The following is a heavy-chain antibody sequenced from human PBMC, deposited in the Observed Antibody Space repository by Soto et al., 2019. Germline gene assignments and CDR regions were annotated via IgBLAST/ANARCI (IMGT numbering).Heavy chain of an antibody. V-gene: IGHV5-51*03. D-gene: IGHD2-15*01. CDR1: GYSFTSYW. CDR2: IYPGDSDT. Sequence: EVQLVQSGAEVKKPGESLKISCKGSGYSFTSYWIGWVRQMPGKGMEWMGIIYPGDSDTRYSPSFQGQVTISADKSISTAYLQWSSLKASDTAMYYCAILTLTYCSGGSCYGSDAFDIWGQGTMVTVSS. J-gene: IGHJ3*02. CDR3: AILTLTYCSGGSCYGSDAFDI.